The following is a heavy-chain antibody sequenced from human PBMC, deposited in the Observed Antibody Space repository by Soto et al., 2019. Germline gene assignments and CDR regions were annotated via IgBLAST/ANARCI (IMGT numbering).Heavy chain of an antibody. J-gene: IGHJ4*02. CDR1: GGSISTSNW. Sequence: SETLSLTCAVSGGSISTSNWLSWFLQPPVNGLDLIGEVYHIGSTNYNPSFKSRVAMSLYNSKNHFSLKLNSVTAAYTALYYFGRSSTTGTRFDYWGQGRLVTVSS. V-gene: IGHV4-4*02. D-gene: IGHD1-1*01. CDR2: VYHIGST. CDR3: GRSSTTGTRFDY.